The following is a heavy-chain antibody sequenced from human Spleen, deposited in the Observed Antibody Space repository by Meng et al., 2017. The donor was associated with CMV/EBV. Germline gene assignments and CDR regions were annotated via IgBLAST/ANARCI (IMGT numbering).Heavy chain of an antibody. CDR2: INPNSGGT. D-gene: IGHD3-9*01. Sequence: VRPVQSGAEVKKPGASVKFSCKASGYTFTGYYMHWVRQAPGQGLEWMGWINPNSGGTNYAQKFQGRVTMTRDTSISTAYMELSRLRSDDTAVYYCARNGDILTGESYYFDYWGQGTLVTVSS. CDR1: GYTFTGYY. J-gene: IGHJ4*02. V-gene: IGHV1-2*02. CDR3: ARNGDILTGESYYFDY.